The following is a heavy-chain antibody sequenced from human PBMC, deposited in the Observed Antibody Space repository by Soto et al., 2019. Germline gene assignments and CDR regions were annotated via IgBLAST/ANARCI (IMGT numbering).Heavy chain of an antibody. Sequence: PGGSLSLSCVASEFTFSSYSMSWVRQAPGKGLEWVSVISSSGGITYYADSVKGRFTISRDNSKNTLYLQMSSLRAEDTAVYHYAKYRAVTRSPHVRWGQGTLVTVSS. D-gene: IGHD4-17*01. J-gene: IGHJ4*02. CDR2: ISSSGGIT. V-gene: IGHV3-23*01. CDR3: AKYRAVTRSPHVR. CDR1: EFTFSSYS.